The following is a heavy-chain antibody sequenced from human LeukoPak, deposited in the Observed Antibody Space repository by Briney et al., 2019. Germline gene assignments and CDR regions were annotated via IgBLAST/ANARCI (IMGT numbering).Heavy chain of an antibody. D-gene: IGHD6-19*01. CDR3: ARDLYGFIAVAANY. CDR1: GFTFSSYW. CDR2: INGDESYT. J-gene: IGHJ4*02. V-gene: IGHV3-74*01. Sequence: GGSLRLSCAASGFTFSSYWMHWVRQAPGKGLVWVSRINGDESYTSYADSVKGRFTISRDNAKNTLYLQMNSLRAEDTAVYYCARDLYGFIAVAANYWGQGTLVTVSS.